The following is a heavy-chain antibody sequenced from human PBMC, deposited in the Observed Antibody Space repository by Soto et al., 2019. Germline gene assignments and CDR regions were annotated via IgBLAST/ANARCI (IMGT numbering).Heavy chain of an antibody. V-gene: IGHV1-18*01. CDR1: GYTFTSYG. Sequence: QVQLVQSGAEVKKPGASVKVSCTAYGYTFTSYGISWVRKAPGQGLEWIGWISAYNGNTNYAQKLQGRGTMTTDTSTSTAYMELRSLRSDDTAVYYCARLGGDYPYYYYYGMDVWGQGTTVTVSS. CDR2: ISAYNGNT. J-gene: IGHJ6*02. D-gene: IGHD4-17*01. CDR3: ARLGGDYPYYYYYGMDV.